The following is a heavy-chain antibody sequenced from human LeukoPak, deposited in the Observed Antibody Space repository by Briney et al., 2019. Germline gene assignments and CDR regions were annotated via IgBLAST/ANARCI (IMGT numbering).Heavy chain of an antibody. V-gene: IGHV4-59*08. J-gene: IGHJ4*02. D-gene: IGHD5-24*01. CDR1: GGSISGYY. CDR3: ARGARAGYNFEPFDN. CDR2: IYNSRST. Sequence: AETLPLTCTVSGGSISGYYLSWMRQPPGKGLEWIGYIYNSRSTKYNPSLKRRVTISVNTSKNQISRKLSSVPEADTAVYYCARGARAGYNFEPFDNCGQGTLVTVSS.